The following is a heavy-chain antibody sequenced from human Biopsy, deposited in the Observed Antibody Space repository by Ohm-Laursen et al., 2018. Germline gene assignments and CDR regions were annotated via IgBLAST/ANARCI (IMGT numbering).Heavy chain of an antibody. Sequence: ASVKVSCKASGYTFTSYEITWVRQATGQGLEWMGWMNPNSGNTGYAQKFQGRVTMTRNTSISTAYMEVSSLRSEDTAVYYCARGRNPVWFGEDLDYWGQGTPVTVSS. CDR1: GYTFTSYE. D-gene: IGHD3-10*01. CDR2: MNPNSGNT. J-gene: IGHJ4*02. V-gene: IGHV1-8*01. CDR3: ARGRNPVWFGEDLDY.